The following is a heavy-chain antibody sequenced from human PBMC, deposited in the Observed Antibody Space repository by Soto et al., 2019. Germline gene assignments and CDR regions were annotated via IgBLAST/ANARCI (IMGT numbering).Heavy chain of an antibody. J-gene: IGHJ5*02. Sequence: EVQLLESGGGLVQPGGSLTLSCTASGFNTRFYSMSWVRQTPGKGLEWVAALSRSGGATYYADSVRGRFTISRDASKDTLFLQMSNLRAEDTALYYCSKGDMSTIRNSFDPWCQGTLVTVSS. V-gene: IGHV3-23*01. CDR2: LSRSGGAT. CDR3: SKGDMSTIRNSFDP. D-gene: IGHD1-7*01. CDR1: GFNTRFYS.